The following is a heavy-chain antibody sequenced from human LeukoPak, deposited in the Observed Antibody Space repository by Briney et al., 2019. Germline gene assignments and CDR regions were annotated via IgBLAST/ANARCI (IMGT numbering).Heavy chain of an antibody. CDR2: IHYSGST. D-gene: IGHD1-26*01. Sequence: PSETLSLTCTVSGGSISSYDWSWIRQPPGKGLEWLGYIHYSGSTNYNPSLKSRVTISVDTSKNQFSLRLSSVTAADTAVYYCARFSLAGAALDYWGQGTLVTVSS. CDR3: ARFSLAGAALDY. CDR1: GGSISSYD. V-gene: IGHV4-59*01. J-gene: IGHJ4*02.